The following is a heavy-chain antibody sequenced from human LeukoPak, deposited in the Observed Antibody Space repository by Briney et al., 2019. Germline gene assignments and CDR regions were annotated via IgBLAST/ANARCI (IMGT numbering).Heavy chain of an antibody. CDR2: IYHSGST. D-gene: IGHD6-13*01. J-gene: IGHJ4*02. Sequence: SETLSLTCTVSGYSISSGYYWGWIRQPPGKGLEWIGSIYHSGSTYYNPSLKSRVTMSVDTSKNQFSLKLSSVTAADTAVYYCARDVVAAAGTWDYWGQGTLVTVSS. CDR1: GYSISSGYY. CDR3: ARDVVAAAGTWDY. V-gene: IGHV4-38-2*02.